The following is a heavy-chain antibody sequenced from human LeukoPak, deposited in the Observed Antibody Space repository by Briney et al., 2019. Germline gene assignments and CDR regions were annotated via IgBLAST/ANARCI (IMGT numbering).Heavy chain of an antibody. CDR3: TRDRSRAEDD. V-gene: IGHV3-7*01. Sequence: GGSLRPSCAASGFTFSGHCMSWVRQAPGKGLEWVANINQGGSDKYYVDSVKGRFTISRDNAKNLLYLQMNSLRAEDTAVYYCTRDRSRAEDDWGQGTLVTVSS. CDR2: INQGGSDK. CDR1: GFTFSGHC. J-gene: IGHJ4*02. D-gene: IGHD1-14*01.